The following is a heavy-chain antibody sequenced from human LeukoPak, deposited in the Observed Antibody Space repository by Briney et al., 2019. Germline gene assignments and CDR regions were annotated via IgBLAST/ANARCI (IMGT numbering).Heavy chain of an antibody. CDR2: INPSGGST. CDR3: ARVGGAGYSYDY. V-gene: IGHV1-46*01. D-gene: IGHD5-18*01. Sequence: ASVTVSCKASGYTFTSYYMHWVRQAPGQGLEWMGLINPSGGSTSYAQKFQGRVTMTRDTSTSTVYMELSSLRSEDTAVYYCARVGGAGYSYDYWGQGTLVTVSS. J-gene: IGHJ4*02. CDR1: GYTFTSYY.